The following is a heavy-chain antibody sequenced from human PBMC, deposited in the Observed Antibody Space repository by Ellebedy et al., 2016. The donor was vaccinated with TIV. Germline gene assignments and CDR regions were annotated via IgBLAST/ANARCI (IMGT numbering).Heavy chain of an antibody. CDR1: GFTFSNAW. CDR3: AAYHGSGSSYY. D-gene: IGHD3-10*01. J-gene: IGHJ4*02. CDR2: IRSIPNGGTT. Sequence: GESLKISXTASGFTFSNAWMTWVRQAPGKGLEWVGRIRSIPNGGTTDYAAPVRGRFSISRDDSKNTLYLEMNSLKTEDTAVYYCAAYHGSGSSYYWGQGIPVTVSS. V-gene: IGHV3-15*01.